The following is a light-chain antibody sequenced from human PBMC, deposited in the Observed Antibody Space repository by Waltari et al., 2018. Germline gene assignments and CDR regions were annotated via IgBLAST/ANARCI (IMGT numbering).Light chain of an antibody. V-gene: IGLV1-47*01. J-gene: IGLJ2*01. CDR1: TSNFGHNL. CDR3: AIWDDRQNGVV. Sequence: SVVTQPPSASRSPGQTVSIPCSGTTSNFGHNLVFWYQCLPGLAPKLLIYRNNQRPSGVPDRFSGSKSATSASLAISGLRSDDEADYYCAIWDDRQNGVVFGGGTKLTVL. CDR2: RNN.